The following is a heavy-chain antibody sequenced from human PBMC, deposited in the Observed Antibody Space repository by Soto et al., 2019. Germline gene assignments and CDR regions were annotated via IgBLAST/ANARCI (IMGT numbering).Heavy chain of an antibody. CDR1: GFTFSSYS. V-gene: IGHV3-21*05. Sequence: GGSLRLSCAASGFTFSSYSMNWVRQAPGKGPEWISYIGPSRNDIGYAASVKGRFTISRDNAKDSLYLQMNSLRAEDTAVYYCARHPERIAQIGWFDPWGQGTLVTVSS. D-gene: IGHD6-13*01. CDR2: IGPSRNDI. CDR3: ARHPERIAQIGWFDP. J-gene: IGHJ5*02.